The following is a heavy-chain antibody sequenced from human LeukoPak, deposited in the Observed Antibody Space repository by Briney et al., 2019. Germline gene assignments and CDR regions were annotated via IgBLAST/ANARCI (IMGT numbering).Heavy chain of an antibody. J-gene: IGHJ5*02. CDR2: IYHSGST. D-gene: IGHD3-3*01. V-gene: IGHV4-38-2*02. CDR3: ASAPYYYDFWSGYPTSGNWFDP. CDR1: GYSISSGYY. Sequence: ASETLSLTCTVSGYSISSGYYWGWIRQPPGKGLEWIGSIYHSGSTYYNPSLKSRVTISVDTSKNQFSLKLSSVTAADTAVYYCASAPYYYDFWSGYPTSGNWFDPWGQGTLVTVSS.